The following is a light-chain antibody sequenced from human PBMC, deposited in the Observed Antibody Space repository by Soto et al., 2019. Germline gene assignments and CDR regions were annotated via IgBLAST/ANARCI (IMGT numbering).Light chain of an antibody. Sequence: QSVLTQPASVSGSPGQSVTISCIGTSSDVGGYNYVSWYQQHPGKAPKLMIYDVTSRPSGVSSRFSGSKSGNTASLTISGPRAEDEADYYCGSYTGSSTLVLFGGGTKLTVL. V-gene: IGLV2-14*01. CDR1: SSDVGGYNY. CDR2: DVT. CDR3: GSYTGSSTLVL. J-gene: IGLJ2*01.